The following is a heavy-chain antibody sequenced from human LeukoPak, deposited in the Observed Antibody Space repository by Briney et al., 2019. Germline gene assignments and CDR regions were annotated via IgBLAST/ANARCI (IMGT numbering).Heavy chain of an antibody. D-gene: IGHD6-19*01. CDR2: IYYSGST. Sequence: SETLSLTCTVSGGSISSYYWSWIRQPPGKGLEWIGYIYYSGSTNYNPSLKSRVTISVDTSKNQFSLKLSSVTAADTAGYYCASGIAVAGTGYFDLWGRGTLVTVSS. J-gene: IGHJ2*01. CDR1: GGSISSYY. V-gene: IGHV4-59*01. CDR3: ASGIAVAGTGYFDL.